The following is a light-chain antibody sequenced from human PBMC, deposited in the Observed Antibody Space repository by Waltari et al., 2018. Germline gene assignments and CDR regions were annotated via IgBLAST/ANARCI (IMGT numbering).Light chain of an antibody. CDR2: RNN. CDR3: AAWDDSLSRWL. J-gene: IGLJ3*02. V-gene: IGLV1-47*01. CDR1: SPIIGRNY. Sequence: QSVLTQPPSASGTPGQRVTISCSGRSPIIGRNYVNWYQYAPGPAPKPLIYRNNQRPSGVPDRFSGSKSGTSASLAISGLRSEDEADYYCAAWDDSLSRWLLGGGTKLTVL.